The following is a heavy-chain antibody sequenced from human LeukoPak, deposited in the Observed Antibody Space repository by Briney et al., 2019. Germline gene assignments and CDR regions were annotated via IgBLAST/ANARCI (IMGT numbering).Heavy chain of an antibody. Sequence: TSETLSLTCTVSGGSISSGSYYWSWIRQPAGKGLEWIGRIYTSGSTNYNPSLKSRVTISVVTSKNQFSLKLSSVTAADTAVYYCARYCSSTSCYNWGDAFDIWGQGTMVTVSS. CDR1: GGSISSGSYY. V-gene: IGHV4-61*02. J-gene: IGHJ3*02. CDR3: ARYCSSTSCYNWGDAFDI. CDR2: IYTSGST. D-gene: IGHD2-2*02.